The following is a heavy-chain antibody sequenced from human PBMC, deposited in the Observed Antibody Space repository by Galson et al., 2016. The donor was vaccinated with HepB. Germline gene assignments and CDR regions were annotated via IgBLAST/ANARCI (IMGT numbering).Heavy chain of an antibody. CDR1: GFKFDDYG. CDR2: INWKGGST. Sequence: SLRLSCAASGFKFDDYGMSWVRQLPGKGLEWVSGINWKGGSTGYADSVKGRFTISRGNAENSLYLEMSSLRAEDTALYYCARDRYCGGVNCNVYYFGSWGQGTLVTVSS. V-gene: IGHV3-20*04. J-gene: IGHJ4*02. CDR3: ARDRYCGGVNCNVYYFGS. D-gene: IGHD2-21*01.